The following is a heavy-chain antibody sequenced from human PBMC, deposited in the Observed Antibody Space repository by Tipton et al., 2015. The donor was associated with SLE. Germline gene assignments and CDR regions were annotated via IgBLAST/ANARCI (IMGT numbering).Heavy chain of an antibody. Sequence: SLRLSCAASGFTFSSNAMTWVRQGPGKGLEWVSAISNSGGTYYADSVKGRFTISRDNSKNTLYLQMNSLRAEDTAVYYCAKDPGTYWGQGTLVTVSS. D-gene: IGHD1-1*01. CDR2: ISNSGGT. J-gene: IGHJ4*02. V-gene: IGHV3-23*01. CDR1: GFTFSSNA. CDR3: AKDPGTY.